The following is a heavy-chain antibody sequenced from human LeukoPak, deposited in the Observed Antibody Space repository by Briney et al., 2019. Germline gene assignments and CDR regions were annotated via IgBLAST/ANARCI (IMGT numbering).Heavy chain of an antibody. CDR1: GFTVSSNY. J-gene: IGHJ6*02. Sequence: PGGSLRLSCAASGFTVSSNYMSWVRQAPGKGLEWVSVIYSGGGTYYADSVKGRFTISRDNSKNTLYLQMNSLRAEDTAVYYCAREQTTVTDDYYYYGMDVWGQGTTVTVSS. CDR2: IYSGGGT. CDR3: AREQTTVTDDYYYYGMDV. D-gene: IGHD4-4*01. V-gene: IGHV3-53*01.